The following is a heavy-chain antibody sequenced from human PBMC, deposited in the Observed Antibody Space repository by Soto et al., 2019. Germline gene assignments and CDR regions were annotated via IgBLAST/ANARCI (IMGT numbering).Heavy chain of an antibody. V-gene: IGHV1-18*01. CDR1: GYTFTNFG. Sequence: QVQLVQSGAEVKKPGASVKVSCKASGYTFTNFGISWVRQAPGQGLDWMGWISAYNGNTNYAQKFQGRVTMTTDTATSTAYMEVRSLRFDDSAVYYCARGGTTIDYWGQGTLVNVSS. CDR3: ARGGTTIDY. J-gene: IGHJ4*02. CDR2: ISAYNGNT. D-gene: IGHD4-17*01.